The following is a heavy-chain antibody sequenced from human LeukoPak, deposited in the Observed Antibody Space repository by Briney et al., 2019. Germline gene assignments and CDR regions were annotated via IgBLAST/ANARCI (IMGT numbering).Heavy chain of an antibody. V-gene: IGHV3-74*01. CDR2: VYSDGSIT. D-gene: IGHD2/OR15-2a*01. J-gene: IGHJ4*02. Sequence: GGSLRLSCAASGFTFSSHWMYWVRQAPGKGLVWVSRVYSDGSITNYADSVKGRFTISRDNARNTLYLHMNGLRAEDTAVYYCARRSEYGAYFDYWGQGTLVTVPS. CDR3: ARRSEYGAYFDY. CDR1: GFTFSSHW.